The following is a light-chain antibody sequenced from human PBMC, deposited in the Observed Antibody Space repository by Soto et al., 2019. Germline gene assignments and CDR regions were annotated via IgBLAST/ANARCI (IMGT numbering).Light chain of an antibody. CDR3: QHYNSYSEA. J-gene: IGKJ1*01. CDR1: QTISSW. V-gene: IGKV1-5*03. CDR2: KAS. Sequence: DIQMTQSPSTLSASVGDRVTITCRASQTISSWLAWYQQKPGKAPKLLIYKASTLKSGVPPRFSGSGSGTEFTLTISSLQPDDLATYYCQHYNSYSEALGQGTKVDIK.